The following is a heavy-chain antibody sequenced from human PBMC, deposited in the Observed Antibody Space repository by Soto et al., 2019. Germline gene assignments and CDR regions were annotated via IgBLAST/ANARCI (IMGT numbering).Heavy chain of an antibody. J-gene: IGHJ5*02. V-gene: IGHV4-30-4*01. Sequence: SHTCTVSYGSRSSREYYCSFIRQPPGKGLELIGYIYYSGSTYYNPSLKSRVTISVDTSKNQFSLKLSSVTAADTAVYYCARVGYCSSTSCQGQSPYWLDPWGQGTLVTVFS. CDR3: ARVGYCSSTSCQGQSPYWLDP. CDR1: YGSRSSREYY. CDR2: IYYSGST. D-gene: IGHD2-2*01.